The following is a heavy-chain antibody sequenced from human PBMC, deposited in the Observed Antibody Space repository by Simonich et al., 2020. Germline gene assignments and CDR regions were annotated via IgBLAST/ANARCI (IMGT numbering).Heavy chain of an antibody. J-gene: IGHJ3*02. D-gene: IGHD3-9*01. Sequence: EVQLVESGGGLVQPGGSLRLSCAASGFTFSSYWMGWVRQARGEGLEGWANIKQDGSENYYVDSVKGRFTISRDNAKNSLYLQMNSLRAEDTAVYYCACLGTGDAFDIWGQGTMVTVSS. CDR3: ACLGTGDAFDI. CDR1: GFTFSSYW. CDR2: IKQDGSEN. V-gene: IGHV3-7*01.